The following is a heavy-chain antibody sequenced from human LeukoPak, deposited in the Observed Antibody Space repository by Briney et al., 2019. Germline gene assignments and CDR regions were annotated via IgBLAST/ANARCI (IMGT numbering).Heavy chain of an antibody. Sequence: PGGSLRLSCAASGFTFTNYGMNWVRQAPGEGLEWVSAIGGSGVSTSYADSVKGRFTISRDNSKNTLYLQMNSLRAEDTAVYFCAIWETDQGGEFDSWGQGTLVTVSS. CDR2: IGGSGVST. D-gene: IGHD3-16*01. CDR1: GFTFTNYG. J-gene: IGHJ4*02. V-gene: IGHV3-23*01. CDR3: AIWETDQGGEFDS.